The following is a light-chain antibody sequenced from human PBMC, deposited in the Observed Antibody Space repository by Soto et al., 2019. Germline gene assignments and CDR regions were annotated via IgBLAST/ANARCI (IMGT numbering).Light chain of an antibody. Sequence: QSALTQPPSVSGSPGQSVTISCTGTSSDVGGFNYVSWYQHHPGKAPKLMIYDVSKRPSGVPDRFSGSKSGNTASLTISGLQAEDEADYYCSSYTSSSTPHLVFGGGTKVTVL. J-gene: IGLJ2*01. V-gene: IGLV2-11*01. CDR2: DVS. CDR3: SSYTSSSTPHLV. CDR1: SSDVGGFNY.